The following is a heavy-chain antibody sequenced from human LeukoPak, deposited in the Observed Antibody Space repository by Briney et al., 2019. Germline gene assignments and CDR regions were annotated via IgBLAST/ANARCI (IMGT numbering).Heavy chain of an antibody. D-gene: IGHD3-9*01. CDR1: GYTFTNYG. CDR3: ARTDYDILTGARMDV. CDR2: IIAYNANT. Sequence: GASLTVSCKASGYTFTNYGITWVRQAPGQGLEWMVWIIAYNANTNYAQKFQGRVTMTTDTSTSTVYMELRSLRSDDTAIYYCARTDYDILTGARMDVWGKGTTVTVSS. J-gene: IGHJ6*04. V-gene: IGHV1-18*04.